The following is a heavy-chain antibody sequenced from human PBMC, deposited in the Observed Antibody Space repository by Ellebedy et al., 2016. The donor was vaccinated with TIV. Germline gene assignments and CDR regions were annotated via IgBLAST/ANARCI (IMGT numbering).Heavy chain of an antibody. Sequence: GGSLRLXXAASGFTFSSYWMHWVRHAPGKGLVWVSRMNNDGSTTNYADSVRGRFTITRDNAKNTLYLQMNTLRAEDQAVYYCAKAGNYRFDHWGQGALVTVSS. V-gene: IGHV3-74*01. D-gene: IGHD1-7*01. J-gene: IGHJ4*02. CDR3: AKAGNYRFDH. CDR2: MNNDGSTT. CDR1: GFTFSSYW.